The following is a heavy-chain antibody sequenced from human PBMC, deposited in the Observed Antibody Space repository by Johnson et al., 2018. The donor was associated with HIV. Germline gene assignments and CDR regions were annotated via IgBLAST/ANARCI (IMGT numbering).Heavy chain of an antibody. Sequence: QVQLVESGGGVVQPGGSLRLSCAASGFTFSSYGMHWVRQAPGKGLEWVAFIRYDGTSEYYADSVKGRFTISRDNSKNTLYLQMNSLRAEDTAVYYCARVDRSGAFDIWGQGTMVTVSS. J-gene: IGHJ3*02. CDR3: ARVDRSGAFDI. D-gene: IGHD3-10*01. CDR1: GFTFSSYG. V-gene: IGHV3-30*02. CDR2: IRYDGTSE.